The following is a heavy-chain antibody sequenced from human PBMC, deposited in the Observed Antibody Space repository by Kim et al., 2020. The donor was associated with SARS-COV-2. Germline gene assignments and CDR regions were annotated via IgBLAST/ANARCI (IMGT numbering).Heavy chain of an antibody. V-gene: IGHV4-34*01. CDR2: INHCGGT. J-gene: IGHJ4*02. CDR1: GGSFRAYY. CDR3: ARDEWPRERRIDY. Sequence: SETLSLTCAVSGGSFRAYYYWCWIRQPPGKGLVGIGEINHCGGTNYNPSPKSRVTISVDTSKNQLSLKLTTVTAADTAVYYCARDEWPRERRIDYWGQGKMVTVSS. D-gene: IGHD5-12*01.